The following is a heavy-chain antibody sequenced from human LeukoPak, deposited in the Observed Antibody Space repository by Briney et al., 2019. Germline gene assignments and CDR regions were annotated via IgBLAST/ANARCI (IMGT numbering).Heavy chain of an antibody. D-gene: IGHD4-23*01. V-gene: IGHV3-30*03. CDR1: GFTFSSYG. Sequence: GGSPRLSCAASGFTFSSYGMLWVRQAPGKGLEWVAVISYDGSNKYYADSVKGRFTIYRDNSKNTLYLQMNSLRAEDTAVYYCARRWSWYSPFDYWGQGTLVTVSS. CDR3: ARRWSWYSPFDY. CDR2: ISYDGSNK. J-gene: IGHJ4*02.